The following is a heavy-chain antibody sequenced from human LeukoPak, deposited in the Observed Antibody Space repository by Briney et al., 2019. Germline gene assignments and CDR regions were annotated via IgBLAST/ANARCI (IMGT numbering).Heavy chain of an antibody. J-gene: IGHJ3*02. D-gene: IGHD5-18*01. CDR3: AKDLLTAMVPDGFDI. Sequence: GGSLRLSCAASGFTFSSYGMHWVRQAPGKGLEWVAVISYDGSNKYYADSVKGRFTISRDNSKNTLYLQMNSLRAEDTAVYYCAKDLLTAMVPDGFDIWGQGTMVTVSS. CDR1: GFTFSSYG. CDR2: ISYDGSNK. V-gene: IGHV3-30*18.